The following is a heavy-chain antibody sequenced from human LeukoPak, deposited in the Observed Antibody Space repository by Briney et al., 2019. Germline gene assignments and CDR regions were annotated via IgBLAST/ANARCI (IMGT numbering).Heavy chain of an antibody. CDR1: GGSISSYY. V-gene: IGHV4-4*07. CDR3: ARDLVVVPAAIDWFDP. D-gene: IGHD2-2*01. J-gene: IGHJ5*02. CDR2: IYTSGST. Sequence: SETLSLTCTVSGGSISSYYWSWIRQPAGKGLEWIGRIYTSGSTNYNPSLKSRVTMSVDTSKNQFSLKLSSVTAADTAVYYCARDLVVVPAAIDWFDPWGQETLVTVSS.